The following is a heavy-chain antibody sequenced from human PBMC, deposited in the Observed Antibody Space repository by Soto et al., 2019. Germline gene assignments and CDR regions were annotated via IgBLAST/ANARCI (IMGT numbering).Heavy chain of an antibody. CDR3: ARDGLITGTTSYNWFDP. J-gene: IGHJ5*02. Sequence: ASVKVSCKASGYTFTGYYMHWVRQAPGQGLEWMGWINPNSGGTNYAQKFQGWVTMTRDTSISTAYMELSRLRSDDTAVYYCARDGLITGTTSYNWFDPWGQGTLVTVSS. CDR1: GYTFTGYY. V-gene: IGHV1-2*04. CDR2: INPNSGGT. D-gene: IGHD1-7*01.